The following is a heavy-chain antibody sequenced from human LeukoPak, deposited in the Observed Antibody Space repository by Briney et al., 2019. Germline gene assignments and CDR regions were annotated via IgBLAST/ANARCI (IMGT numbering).Heavy chain of an antibody. J-gene: IGHJ6*02. Sequence: SETLSLTCTVSGGSVSSGSYYWSWIRQPPGKGLEWIGYIYYSGSTNYNPSLKSRVTISVDTSKNQFSLKLSSVTAADTAVYYCARGRYSYYYYYYGMDVWGQGTTVTVSS. V-gene: IGHV4-61*01. CDR2: IYYSGST. CDR1: GGSVSSGSYY. CDR3: ARGRYSYYYYYYGMDV. D-gene: IGHD2-15*01.